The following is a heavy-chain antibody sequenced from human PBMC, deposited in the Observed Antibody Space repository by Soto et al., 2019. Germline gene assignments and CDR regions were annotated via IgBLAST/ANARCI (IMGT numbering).Heavy chain of an antibody. D-gene: IGHD3-9*01. J-gene: IGHJ1*01. Sequence: QVQLVQSGAEMRKPGSSVKVSCKASGDTFGSYTLSWLRRAPGLGLEWMARILPAHGIANYAQKFQDKVTITADMSTQPTHLDIPPLNSHDTAGFFFARDRGEAGFFDAWAQGTLVTGSP. V-gene: IGHV1-69*08. CDR3: ARDRGEAGFFDA. CDR1: GDTFGSYT. CDR2: ILPAHGIA.